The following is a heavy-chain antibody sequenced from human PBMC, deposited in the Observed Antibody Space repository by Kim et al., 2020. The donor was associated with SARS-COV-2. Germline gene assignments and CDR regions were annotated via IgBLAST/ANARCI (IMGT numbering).Heavy chain of an antibody. J-gene: IGHJ4*02. Sequence: STFSADSVEGRFTISKDNSKNTLYLQMNSLRADDTAVYYCARRGRFFDYWGQGTLVTVSS. CDR2: ST. V-gene: IGHV3-23*01. D-gene: IGHD1-26*01. CDR3: ARRGRFFDY.